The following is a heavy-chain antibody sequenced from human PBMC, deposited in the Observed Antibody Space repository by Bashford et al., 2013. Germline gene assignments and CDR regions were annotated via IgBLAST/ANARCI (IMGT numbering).Heavy chain of an antibody. CDR2: IYPGDSDT. Sequence: GESLKISCKGSGYSFTSYWIGWVRQMPGKGLEWMGIIYPGDSDTRYSPSFQGQVTISADKSISTAYLQWSSLKASDTALYYCAKGLGPFGVAPYDWGQGSLVTVSS. J-gene: IGHJ1*01. V-gene: IGHV5-51*01. CDR1: GYSFTSYW. D-gene: IGHD3-3*01. CDR3: AKGLGPFGVAPYD.